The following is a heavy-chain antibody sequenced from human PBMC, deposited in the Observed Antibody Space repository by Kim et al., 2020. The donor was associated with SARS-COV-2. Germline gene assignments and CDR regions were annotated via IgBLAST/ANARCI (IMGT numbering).Heavy chain of an antibody. J-gene: IGHJ5*02. CDR2: S. D-gene: IGHD3-10*01. CDR3: ARVRGNWFDP. Sequence: SYYNPSLKSRVTISLDTSKNQFSLKLSSVTAADTSLYYCARVRGNWFDPWGQGTLVTISS. V-gene: IGHV4-39*01.